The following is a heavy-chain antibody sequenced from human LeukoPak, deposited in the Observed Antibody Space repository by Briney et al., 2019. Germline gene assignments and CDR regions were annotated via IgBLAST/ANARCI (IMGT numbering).Heavy chain of an antibody. CDR1: GYIFTKYV. V-gene: IGHV1-3*01. D-gene: IGHD2-21*01. CDR2: IKAGNGDT. J-gene: IGHJ4*02. Sequence: ALVKVSCMASGYIFTKYVVHWVRQAPGQRPDWMGWIKAGNGDTKYSQNFQDRLTITRDTSASTVYMELSSLTSEDTALYYCARDDCGDTCYPGGYWGQGTLVTVSS. CDR3: ARDDCGDTCYPGGY.